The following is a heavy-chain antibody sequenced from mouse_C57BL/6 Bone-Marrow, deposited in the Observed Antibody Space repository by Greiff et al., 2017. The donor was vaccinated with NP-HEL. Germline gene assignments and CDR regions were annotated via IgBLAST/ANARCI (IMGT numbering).Heavy chain of an antibody. CDR3: ARDYGSSPRAY. Sequence: QVQLQQPGAELVRPGTSVKLSCKASGYTFTSYWMHWVKQRPGQGLEWIGVIDPSDSYTNYNQKFKGKATLTVDPSSSTAYMQLSSLTSEDSAVYYCARDYGSSPRAYWGQGTLVTVSA. CDR2: IDPSDSYT. CDR1: GYTFTSYW. D-gene: IGHD1-1*01. V-gene: IGHV1-59*01. J-gene: IGHJ3*01.